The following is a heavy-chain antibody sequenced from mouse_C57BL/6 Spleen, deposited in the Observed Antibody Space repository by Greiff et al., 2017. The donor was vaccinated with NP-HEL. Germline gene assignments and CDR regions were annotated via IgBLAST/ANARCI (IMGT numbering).Heavy chain of an antibody. D-gene: IGHD1-1*01. Sequence: QVQLQQSGPGLVQPSPSLSITCTVSGFSLTSYGLHWVRQSPGKGLGWLGVIWRGGSTDYNAAFMSRMSITKDNSKSQVFFKMNSLQADDTAIYYCAKNSLYYYGSSYKGDAMDYWGQGTSVTVSS. CDR3: AKNSLYYYGSSYKGDAMDY. V-gene: IGHV2-5*01. J-gene: IGHJ4*01. CDR2: IWRGGST. CDR1: GFSLTSYG.